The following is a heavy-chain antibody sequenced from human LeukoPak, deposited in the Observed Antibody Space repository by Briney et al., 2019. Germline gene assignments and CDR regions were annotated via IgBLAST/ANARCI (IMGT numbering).Heavy chain of an antibody. CDR2: IRSKTYDGTT. Sequence: GGSLRLPCPASGFTFGDYAMSWVRQAPGKGLEWVGFIRSKTYDGTTEYAASVNGRFTISRDDSKSIAYLQMNSLKTADTAVYYCTRMGGTSYGDWYFDLWGRGTLVTVSS. CDR3: TRMGGTSYGDWYFDL. V-gene: IGHV3-49*04. CDR1: GFTFGDYA. J-gene: IGHJ2*01. D-gene: IGHD1-26*01.